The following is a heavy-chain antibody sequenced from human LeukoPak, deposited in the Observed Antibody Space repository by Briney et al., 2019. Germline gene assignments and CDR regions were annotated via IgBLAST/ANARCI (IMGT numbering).Heavy chain of an antibody. J-gene: IGHJ4*02. CDR2: IKQDGSKK. D-gene: IGHD5-24*01. CDR3: TRVGYIDEGIDY. Sequence: GGSLRLSCEVSGFTFSSYWMNWVRQAPGKGLEWVANIKQDGSKKSYVDSVKGRFTISRDNAKNSLYLQMNSLRAEDTAIYYCTRVGYIDEGIDYWGQGTLVTASS. CDR1: GFTFSSYW. V-gene: IGHV3-7*04.